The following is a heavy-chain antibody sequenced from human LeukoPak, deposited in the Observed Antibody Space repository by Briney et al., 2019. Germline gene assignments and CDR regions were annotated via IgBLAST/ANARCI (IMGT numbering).Heavy chain of an antibody. D-gene: IGHD3-10*01. CDR1: GYTFTSYG. V-gene: IGHV1-18*01. Sequence: ASVNVSCKASGYTFTSYGISWVRQAPGQGLEWMGWTSAYNGNTNYAQKLQGRVTMTTDTSTSTAYMELRSLRSDDTAVYYCARDQVTMVRGVIIRLNWFDPWGQGTLVTVSS. CDR3: ARDQVTMVRGVIIRLNWFDP. J-gene: IGHJ5*02. CDR2: TSAYNGNT.